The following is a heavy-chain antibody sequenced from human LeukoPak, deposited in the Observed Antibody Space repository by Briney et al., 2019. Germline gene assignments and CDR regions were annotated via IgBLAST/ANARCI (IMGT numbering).Heavy chain of an antibody. Sequence: GGSLRLSCAASGFTFSRSWMSWVRQAPGKGLVGAASIKQDGSEEYYVDSLKGRFTISRDNAKNSLYLQMNSLRAEDTAVYYCARSYYWGQGTLVTVSS. J-gene: IGHJ4*02. CDR3: ARSYY. CDR2: IKQDGSEE. V-gene: IGHV3-7*01. CDR1: GFTFSRSW.